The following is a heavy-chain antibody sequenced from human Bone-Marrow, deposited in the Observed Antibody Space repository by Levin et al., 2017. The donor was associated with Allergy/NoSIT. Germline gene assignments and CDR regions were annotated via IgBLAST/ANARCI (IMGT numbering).Heavy chain of an antibody. CDR1: GFTFSSYS. D-gene: IGHD5-12*01. CDR3: ASIEATITGY. CDR2: ISSSSSYI. Sequence: LSLTCAASGFTFSSYSMNWVRQAPGKGLEWVSSISSSSSYIYYADSVKGRFTISRDNAKNSLYLQMNSLRAEDTAVYYCASIEATITGYWGQGTLVTVSS. J-gene: IGHJ4*02. V-gene: IGHV3-21*01.